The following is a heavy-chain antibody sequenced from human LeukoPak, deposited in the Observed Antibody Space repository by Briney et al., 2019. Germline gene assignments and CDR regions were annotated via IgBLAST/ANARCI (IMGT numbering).Heavy chain of an antibody. CDR3: TTAAGYNYGQY. V-gene: IGHV3-23*05. J-gene: IGHJ4*02. Sequence: PGGSLRLSCAASGFTFSNNAMSWVRQAPGKGLEWVSALYIGGNTYYADSVRGRFTISRDNSKNTLYLQMNSLRAEDTAIYYCTTAAGYNYGQYWGQGTLVTVSS. CDR2: LYIGGNT. D-gene: IGHD5-18*01. CDR1: GFTFSNNA.